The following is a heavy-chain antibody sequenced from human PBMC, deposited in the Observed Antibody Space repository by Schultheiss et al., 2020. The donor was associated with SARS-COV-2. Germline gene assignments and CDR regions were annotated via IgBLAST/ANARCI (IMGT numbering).Heavy chain of an antibody. CDR1: GDFFSTYY. Sequence: SETLSLTCAVSGDFFSTYYWSWVRQPPGRGLEWIGYIYYSGSTYYNPSLKSRVTISVDTSKNQFSLKLGSVTAADTAVYYCARTFLSPEGGYYYGMDVWGQGTTVTVSS. CDR2: IYYSGST. V-gene: IGHV4-59*01. J-gene: IGHJ6*02. D-gene: IGHD1-14*01. CDR3: ARTFLSPEGGYYYGMDV.